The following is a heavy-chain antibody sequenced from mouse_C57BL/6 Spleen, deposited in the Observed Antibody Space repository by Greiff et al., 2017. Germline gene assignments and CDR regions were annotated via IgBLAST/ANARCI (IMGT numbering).Heavy chain of an antibody. CDR1: GYTFTSYW. CDR3: ARLGSPYGNEGGYFDY. J-gene: IGHJ2*01. CDR2: IDPSDSYT. V-gene: IGHV1-69*01. D-gene: IGHD2-1*01. Sequence: QVQLQQPGAELVMPGASVKLSCKASGYTFTSYWMHWVKQRPGQGLEWIGEIDPSDSYTNYNQKFKGKATLTVAKSSSTAYMQLSSLTSEDAAGYYGARLGSPYGNEGGYFDYWGQGTTLTVSS.